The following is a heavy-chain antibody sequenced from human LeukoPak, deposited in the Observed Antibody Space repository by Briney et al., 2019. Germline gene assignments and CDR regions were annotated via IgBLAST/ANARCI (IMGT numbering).Heavy chain of an antibody. CDR3: ARDQPGYCSSTSCYGDYYYYYMDV. J-gene: IGHJ6*03. Sequence: GSLRLSCAASGFTFSSYSMNWVRQAPGKGLEWVSSISSSSSYIYYADSVKGRFTISRDNAKNSLYLQMNSLRAEDTAVYYCARDQPGYCSSTSCYGDYYYYYMDVWGKGTTVTISS. V-gene: IGHV3-21*01. CDR2: ISSSSSYI. CDR1: GFTFSSYS. D-gene: IGHD2-2*01.